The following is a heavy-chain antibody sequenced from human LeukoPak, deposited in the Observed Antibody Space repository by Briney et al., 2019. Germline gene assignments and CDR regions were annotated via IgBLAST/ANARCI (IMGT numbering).Heavy chain of an antibody. J-gene: IGHJ4*02. V-gene: IGHV3-30-3*01. D-gene: IGHD4-17*01. CDR2: ISYDGSDK. CDR3: AREDYGDYNFDY. CDR1: GFTFSSYA. Sequence: GGSLRLSCAASGFTFSSYAMHWVRQAPGKGLEWVAVISYDGSDKYYADSVKGRFTISRDNSKNTLYLQMNSLRAEDTAVYYCAREDYGDYNFDYWGQGTLVTVSS.